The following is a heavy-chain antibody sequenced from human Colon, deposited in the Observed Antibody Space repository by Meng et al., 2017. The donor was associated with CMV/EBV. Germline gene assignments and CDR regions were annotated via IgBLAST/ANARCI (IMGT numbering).Heavy chain of an antibody. CDR3: ARSGCSSNSCYNLDY. CDR2: TNSRSSYI. Sequence: GGSLRLSCTISGFSVDIGHMNWVRQAPGKGLEWVSSTNSRSSYIYYGDSVKGRFTISRDNAKNSLYLQLNSLRAEDTAIYYCARSGCSSNSCYNLDYWGQGTLVTVSS. CDR1: GFSVDIGH. D-gene: IGHD2-2*02. J-gene: IGHJ4*02. V-gene: IGHV3-21*01.